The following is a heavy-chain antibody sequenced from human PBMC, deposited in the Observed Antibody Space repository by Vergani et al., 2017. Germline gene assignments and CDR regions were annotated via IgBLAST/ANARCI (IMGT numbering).Heavy chain of an antibody. Sequence: EVQLLESGGGLVQPGGSLRLSCAASGFTFSSFAMNWVRQAPGKGLEWVSGISGSGSTTYYADSVKGRFTISRDKSKKVLYLQMNSLRVEDTAIYYCAKARDPNCKGGNCYSYYYGLDLWGQGTTVTVSS. CDR1: GFTFSSFA. D-gene: IGHD2-15*01. CDR3: AKARDPNCKGGNCYSYYYGLDL. J-gene: IGHJ6*02. CDR2: ISGSGSTT. V-gene: IGHV3-23*01.